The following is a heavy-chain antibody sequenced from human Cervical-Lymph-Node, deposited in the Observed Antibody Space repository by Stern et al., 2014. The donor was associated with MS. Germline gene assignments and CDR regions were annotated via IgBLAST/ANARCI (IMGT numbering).Heavy chain of an antibody. D-gene: IGHD1-26*01. CDR2: ISSRGCTI. Sequence: QLVQSGGGLVKPGGSLRLSCAASGFTFSDYYMSWIRQAPGKGLERVSFISSRGCTINHAVSVKGRFTTSRDTAKRLLFLQMNSLRAEDPPVYSWARGASYYRADYWGQGTLVTVSS. V-gene: IGHV3-11*01. CDR1: GFTFSDYY. J-gene: IGHJ4*02. CDR3: ARGASYYRADY.